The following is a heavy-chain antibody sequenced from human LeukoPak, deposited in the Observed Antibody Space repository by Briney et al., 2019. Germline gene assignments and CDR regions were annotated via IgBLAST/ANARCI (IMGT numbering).Heavy chain of an antibody. D-gene: IGHD3-22*01. CDR1: GFTFSNAW. J-gene: IGHJ4*02. CDR3: TSDYYDSSGYYPGY. CDR2: IKSKTDGGTT. V-gene: IGHV3-15*01. Sequence: GGSLRLSCAASGFTFSNAWMSWVRQAPGKGLEWVGRIKSKTDGGTTDYAAPVKGRFTISRDDSKNTLYLQMNSLKTEDTAVYYCTSDYYDSSGYYPGYWGQGALVTVSS.